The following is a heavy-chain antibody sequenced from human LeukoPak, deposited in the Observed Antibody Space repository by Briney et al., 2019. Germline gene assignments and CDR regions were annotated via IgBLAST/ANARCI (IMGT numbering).Heavy chain of an antibody. Sequence: GGSLRLSCAASGLTVSSNYMSWVRQAPGTGLEWVSVIYSGGSTYYADSVKGRFTISRDNAKNSLYLQMNSLRAEDTAVYYCARGGDLLPYYYYGMDVWGQGTTVTVSS. CDR1: GLTVSSNY. V-gene: IGHV3-53*01. CDR3: ARGGDLLPYYYYGMDV. D-gene: IGHD2-15*01. J-gene: IGHJ6*02. CDR2: IYSGGST.